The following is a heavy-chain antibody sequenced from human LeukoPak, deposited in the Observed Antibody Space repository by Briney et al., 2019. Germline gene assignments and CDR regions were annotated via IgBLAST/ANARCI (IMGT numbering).Heavy chain of an antibody. CDR3: ARADVAAAGPKIDY. J-gene: IGHJ4*02. CDR1: GGTFSSYA. CDR2: IIPIFGTG. Sequence: GASVKVSCKASGGTFSSYAISWVRQAPGQGLEWMGGIIPIFGTGNYAQKFQGRVTITADKSTSTAYMELSSLRSEDTAVYYCARADVAAAGPKIDYWGQGTLVTVSS. V-gene: IGHV1-69*06. D-gene: IGHD6-13*01.